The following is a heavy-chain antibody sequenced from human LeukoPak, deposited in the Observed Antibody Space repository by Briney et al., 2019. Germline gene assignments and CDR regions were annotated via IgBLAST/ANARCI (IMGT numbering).Heavy chain of an antibody. CDR3: AKDPYSSSYNYFDY. CDR1: GFTFSSYG. D-gene: IGHD6-6*01. CDR2: IRYDGSNK. J-gene: IGHJ4*02. Sequence: GGSLRLSCAASGFTFSSYGMHWFRQAPGKGLEWVAFIRYDGSNKYYADSVKGRFTISRDNSKNTLYLQMNSLRAEDTAVYYCAKDPYSSSYNYFDYWGQGTLVTVSS. V-gene: IGHV3-30*02.